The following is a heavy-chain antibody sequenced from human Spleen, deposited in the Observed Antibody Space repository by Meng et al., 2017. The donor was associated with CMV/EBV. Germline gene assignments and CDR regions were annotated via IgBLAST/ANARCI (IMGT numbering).Heavy chain of an antibody. V-gene: IGHV3-23*01. J-gene: IGHJ3*02. CDR1: GFTFSSYA. CDR3: ARDKGAFDI. CDR2: ISGSGGST. Sequence: GESLKISCAASGFTFSSYAMSWVRQAPGKGLEWVSAISGSGGSTYYADSVKGRFTISRDQSKNTLYLQMNSLRVEDTAVYYCARDKGAFDIWGQGTMVTVSS.